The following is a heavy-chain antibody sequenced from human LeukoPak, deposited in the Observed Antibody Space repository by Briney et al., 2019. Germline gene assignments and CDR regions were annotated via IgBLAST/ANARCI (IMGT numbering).Heavy chain of an antibody. J-gene: IGHJ4*01. V-gene: IGHV3-21*01. D-gene: IGHD3-10*01. Sequence: GGSLRLSCAASGFTFSSYSMNWVRQAPGKGLEWVSSISSSSSYIYYADSVKGRFTISRDNAKNSLYLQMNSLRAEDTAVYYCARGMRITMVRGVIPHDYWGQGTLVTVSS. CDR2: ISSSSSYI. CDR3: ARGMRITMVRGVIPHDY. CDR1: GFTFSSYS.